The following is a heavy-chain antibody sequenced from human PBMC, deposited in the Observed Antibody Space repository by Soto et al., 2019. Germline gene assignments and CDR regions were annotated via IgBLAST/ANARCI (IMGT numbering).Heavy chain of an antibody. V-gene: IGHV4-34*01. Sequence: SETLSLTCAVYGGSFSGYYWSWIRQPPGKGLEWIGEINHSGSTNYNPSLKSRVTISVDTSKNQFSLKLSSVTAADTAVYYCARGWSGPTKLDYWGQGTLVTV. D-gene: IGHD1-1*01. J-gene: IGHJ4*02. CDR2: INHSGST. CDR3: ARGWSGPTKLDY. CDR1: GGSFSGYY.